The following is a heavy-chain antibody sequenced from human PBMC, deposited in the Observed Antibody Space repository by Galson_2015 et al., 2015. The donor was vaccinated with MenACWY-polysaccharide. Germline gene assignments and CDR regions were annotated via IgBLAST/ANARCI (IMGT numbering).Heavy chain of an antibody. J-gene: IGHJ3*02. V-gene: IGHV4-59*01. CDR1: GGSITLRDW. Sequence: SETLSLTCAVTGGSITLRDWWTWIRQPPGKGLEWIGYIYYSGSTNYNPSLQSPVTISVDTSKNQFSLKLSSVTAADTAVYYCARVGNMIADAFDIWGQGTMVTVSS. CDR3: ARVGNMIADAFDI. D-gene: IGHD3-22*01. CDR2: IYYSGST.